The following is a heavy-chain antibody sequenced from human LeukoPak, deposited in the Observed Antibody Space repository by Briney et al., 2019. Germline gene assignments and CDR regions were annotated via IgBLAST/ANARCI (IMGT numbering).Heavy chain of an antibody. J-gene: IGHJ4*02. Sequence: PGRSLRLSCAASGFTFDDYAMHWVRQAPGKGLEWVSGISWNSGSIGYADSVKGRFTISRDNAKNSLYLQMNSLRAEDMALYYCAKAQTAMVTFGPLPLDYWGQGTLVTVSS. CDR3: AKAQTAMVTFGPLPLDY. CDR1: GFTFDDYA. V-gene: IGHV3-9*03. D-gene: IGHD5-18*01. CDR2: ISWNSGSI.